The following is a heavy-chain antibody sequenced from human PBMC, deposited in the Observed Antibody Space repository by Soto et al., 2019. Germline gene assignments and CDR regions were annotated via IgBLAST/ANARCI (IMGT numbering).Heavy chain of an antibody. D-gene: IGHD3-3*02. CDR1: GFSLTTSGVG. J-gene: IGHJ4*02. CDR2: INWDDDQ. V-gene: IGHV2-5*02. Sequence: QITLKESGPTLVKHTQTLTLTCTFSGFSLTTSGVGVGWIRQPPGEALEWLAFINWDDDQRYSPSLKSRLSITKDTAKNQVVLTMTNMDPVDTATYYCAHSRPGVLAAYSRYWGPGALVTVSS. CDR3: AHSRPGVLAAYSRY.